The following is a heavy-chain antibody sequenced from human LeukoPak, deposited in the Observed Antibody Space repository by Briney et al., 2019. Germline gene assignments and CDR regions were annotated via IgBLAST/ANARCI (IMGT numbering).Heavy chain of an antibody. CDR1: GYSFTSYW. V-gene: IGHV5-51*01. CDR3: TRTYCSDTSCSDFDY. J-gene: IGHJ4*02. Sequence: GESLKISCKGSGYSFTSYWIAWVRQMPGKGLEWLGIIYPADSDTRYSPSFQGQVTISADKSISTAYLRWSSLKASDTAMYYCTRTYCSDTSCSDFDYWGQGTLVTVSS. D-gene: IGHD2-2*01. CDR2: IYPADSDT.